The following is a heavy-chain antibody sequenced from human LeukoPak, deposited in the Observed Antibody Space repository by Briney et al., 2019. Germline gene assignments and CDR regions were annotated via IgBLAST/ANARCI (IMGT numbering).Heavy chain of an antibody. Sequence: GGSLRLSCAVSGFTFSSYSMNWVRQAPGKGLEWVSYISSSSSTIYYADSVKGRFTISRDNAKNSLYLQMNSLRDEDTAVYYCARDGGTFDDSSGYYGCPFDYWGQGTLVTVSS. CDR1: GFTFSSYS. CDR2: ISSSSSTI. CDR3: ARDGGTFDDSSGYYGCPFDY. D-gene: IGHD3-22*01. J-gene: IGHJ4*02. V-gene: IGHV3-48*02.